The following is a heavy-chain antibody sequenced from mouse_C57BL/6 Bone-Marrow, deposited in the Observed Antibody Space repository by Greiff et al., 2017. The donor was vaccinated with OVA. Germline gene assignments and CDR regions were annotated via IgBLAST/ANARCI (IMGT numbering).Heavy chain of an antibody. V-gene: IGHV1-9*01. J-gene: IGHJ4*01. CDR3: ARMGYDEAMDY. CDR2: ILPGSGST. D-gene: IGHD2-14*01. CDR1: GYTFTGYW. Sequence: QVQLQQSGAELMKPGASVKLSCKATGYTFTGYWIEWVKQRPGHGLEWIGEILPGSGSTNYNVKFKGKATFTADTSSNTAYMQLSSLTTEDSAIYYCARMGYDEAMDYWGQGTSVTVSS.